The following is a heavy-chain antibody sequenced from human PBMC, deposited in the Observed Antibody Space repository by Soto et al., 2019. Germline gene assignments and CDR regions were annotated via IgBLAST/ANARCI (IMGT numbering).Heavy chain of an antibody. D-gene: IGHD5-18*01. V-gene: IGHV3-9*01. CDR3: AKRAMVAGADYFDD. J-gene: IGHJ4*02. Sequence: GGSLRLSCAASGFTFDYYAMHWVRQAPGKGLEWVSGISWNSGNIVYADSVKGRFTISRDNAKNSLYLQMNSLRAEDTALYYCAKRAMVAGADYFDDWGKGTLVTVAS. CDR1: GFTFDYYA. CDR2: ISWNSGNI.